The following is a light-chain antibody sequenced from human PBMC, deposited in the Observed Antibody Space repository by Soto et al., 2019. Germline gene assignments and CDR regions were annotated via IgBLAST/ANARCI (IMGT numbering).Light chain of an antibody. CDR2: KAS. V-gene: IGKV1-5*03. Sequence: DIQMTQSPSTLSGSVGDRVTITCRASQTISSWLAWYQQKPGKAPKLLIYKASTLTSGVPSRFSGSGSGTGFTLTIGSLQPDDFATYYCQHYNSYSVAFGQGTKVDIK. CDR3: QHYNSYSVA. CDR1: QTISSW. J-gene: IGKJ1*01.